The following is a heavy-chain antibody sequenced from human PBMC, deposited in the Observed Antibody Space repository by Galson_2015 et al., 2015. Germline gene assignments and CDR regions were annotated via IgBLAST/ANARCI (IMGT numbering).Heavy chain of an antibody. V-gene: IGHV3-21*01. CDR3: ARGAGGYGEFLAFDI. CDR2: ISSSSSYI. D-gene: IGHD4-17*01. CDR1: GFTVSSYS. J-gene: IGHJ3*02. Sequence: SLRLSCAASGFTVSSYSMNWVRQAPGKGLEWVSSISSSSSYIYYADSVKGRFTISRDNAKNSLYLQMNSLRAEDTAVYYCARGAGGYGEFLAFDIWGQGTMVTVSS.